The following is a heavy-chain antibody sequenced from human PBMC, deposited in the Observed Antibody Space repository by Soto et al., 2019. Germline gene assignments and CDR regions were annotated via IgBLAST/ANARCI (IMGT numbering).Heavy chain of an antibody. D-gene: IGHD2-2*01. CDR2: IYYSGST. V-gene: IGHV4-39*01. CDR1: GGSISSSSYY. J-gene: IGHJ4*02. Sequence: QLQLQESGPGLVKPSETLSLTCTVSGGSISSSSYYWGWIRQPPGKGLEWIGSIYYSGSTYYNPSLKSRVTISVDTSKNQFSLKLSSVTAADTAVYYCARRVGYCSSTSCYWSNFDYWGQGTLVTVSS. CDR3: ARRVGYCSSTSCYWSNFDY.